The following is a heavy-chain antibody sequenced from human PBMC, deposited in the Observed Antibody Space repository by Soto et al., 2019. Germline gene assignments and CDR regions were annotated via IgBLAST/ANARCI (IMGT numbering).Heavy chain of an antibody. V-gene: IGHV1-18*03. Sequence: VKVSCKTSGYTFTSYGISLVRQAPRQGLEWMGWITTDKGKTTYAQKFQGRVTMTTDTSTSTGYMELRSLRSDDMAVYLCAPRSPAFDYWGQRTLVTVSS. CDR3: APRSPAFDY. CDR2: ITTDKGKT. J-gene: IGHJ4*02. CDR1: GYTFTSYG.